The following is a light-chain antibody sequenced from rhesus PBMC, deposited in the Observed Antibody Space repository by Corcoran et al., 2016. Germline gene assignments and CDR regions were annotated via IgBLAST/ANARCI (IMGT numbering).Light chain of an antibody. Sequence: DIQMTQSPSALSASVGDRVTISCRASQNIYSNLAWYQQKPGKAPKLLIYAASSLQTGIPSRFSGSGSWTDFTLTICSLQPEDSAAYYCHQYYDNPFTFGPGTKLDIK. J-gene: IGKJ3*01. CDR3: HQYYDNPFT. CDR1: QNIYSN. V-gene: IGKV1S12*01. CDR2: AAS.